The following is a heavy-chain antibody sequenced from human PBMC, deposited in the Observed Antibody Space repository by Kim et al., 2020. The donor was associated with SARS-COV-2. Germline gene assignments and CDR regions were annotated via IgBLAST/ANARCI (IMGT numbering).Heavy chain of an antibody. J-gene: IGHJ4*02. D-gene: IGHD5-18*01. Sequence: KGRFTISRDNSKNTLYLQMNSLRAEDTAVYYCAKALGGYSYGPPGYYFDYWGQGTLVTVSS. CDR3: AKALGGYSYGPPGYYFDY. V-gene: IGHV3-30*02.